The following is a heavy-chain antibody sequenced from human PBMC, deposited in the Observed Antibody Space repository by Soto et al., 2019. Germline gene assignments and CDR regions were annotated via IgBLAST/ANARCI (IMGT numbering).Heavy chain of an antibody. J-gene: IGHJ6*02. D-gene: IGHD2-2*02. Sequence: GGSLRLSCAASGFTFSGSAMHWVRQASGKGLEWVGRIRSKANSYATAYAASVKGRFTISRDDSKNTAYLQMNRLKTEDTAVYYCTRDCSSTSCYTGYYYYGMDVWGQGTTVTVSS. V-gene: IGHV3-73*01. CDR3: TRDCSSTSCYTGYYYYGMDV. CDR2: IRSKANSYAT. CDR1: GFTFSGSA.